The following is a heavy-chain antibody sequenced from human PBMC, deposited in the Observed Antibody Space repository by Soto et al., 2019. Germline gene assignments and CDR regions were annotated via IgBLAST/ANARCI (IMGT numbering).Heavy chain of an antibody. CDR2: IYYFGSA. CDR3: ARPPSSKYCSSTSCYDIDY. CDR1: GASITNYH. J-gene: IGHJ4*02. Sequence: SETLSLTCTVSGASITNYHWSWIRQPPGKGLEWIGYIYYFGSANYNPSLKSRVTISVDTSKNQFSLKLSSVTAADTAVYYCARPPSSKYCSSTSCYDIDYWGQGTLVTVSS. V-gene: IGHV4-59*12. D-gene: IGHD2-2*01.